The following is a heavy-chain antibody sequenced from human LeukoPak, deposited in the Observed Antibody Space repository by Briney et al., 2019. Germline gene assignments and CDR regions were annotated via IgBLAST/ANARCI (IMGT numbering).Heavy chain of an antibody. D-gene: IGHD6-13*01. V-gene: IGHV3-23*01. J-gene: IGHJ3*02. CDR2: ISGSGGST. CDR1: GFTFRNYA. Sequence: GGSLRLSCAASGFTFRNYAMSWVRQAPAKGLEWVSTISGSGGSTYYADSVKGRFTISRDNSKNTVYLQMNSLRAEDTAVYYCAKVRLAAAGTRASDALDIWGQGTMATVSS. CDR3: AKVRLAAAGTRASDALDI.